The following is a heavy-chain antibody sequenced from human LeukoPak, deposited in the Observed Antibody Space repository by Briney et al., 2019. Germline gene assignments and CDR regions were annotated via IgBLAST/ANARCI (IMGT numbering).Heavy chain of an antibody. Sequence: GRSLRLSCAASGFTFSSYAMHWVRQAPGKGLEWVAVISYDGSNKYYADSVKGRFTISRDNSKNTLYLQMNSLRAEDTAVYYCARGEGYCSGGSCYLYAFDIWGQGTMVTVSS. D-gene: IGHD2-15*01. V-gene: IGHV3-30*04. CDR1: GFTFSSYA. CDR2: ISYDGSNK. CDR3: ARGEGYCSGGSCYLYAFDI. J-gene: IGHJ3*02.